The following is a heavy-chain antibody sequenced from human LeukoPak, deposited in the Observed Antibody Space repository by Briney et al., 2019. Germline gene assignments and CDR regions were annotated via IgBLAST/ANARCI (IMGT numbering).Heavy chain of an antibody. CDR3: AREDRGADV. Sequence: GGSLRLSCAASGFTVNSYFMSWVRQAPGKGLECVSLLYIGGFEYHADSVKGRFTVSRDTSNNIVYLQMNNLRAEHTAVNYCAREDRGADVWGQGTMVTVSS. CDR2: LYIGGFE. V-gene: IGHV3-66*01. J-gene: IGHJ3*01. CDR1: GFTVNSYF. D-gene: IGHD3-16*01.